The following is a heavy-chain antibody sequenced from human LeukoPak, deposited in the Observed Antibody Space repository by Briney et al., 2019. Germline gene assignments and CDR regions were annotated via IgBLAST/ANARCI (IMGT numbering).Heavy chain of an antibody. V-gene: IGHV1-2*02. CDR2: IGLNSGGT. J-gene: IGHJ5*02. Sequence: ASLKVSCKASGFTFTDYFIHWVRQAPGQGLEWMGWIGLNSGGTKYAQKFQGRVTMTRDTSISTAYMELSRLRSDDTAVYFCARSPTTGSTIPDWFDPWGQGTLVTVSS. CDR1: GFTFTDYF. D-gene: IGHD1-1*01. CDR3: ARSPTTGSTIPDWFDP.